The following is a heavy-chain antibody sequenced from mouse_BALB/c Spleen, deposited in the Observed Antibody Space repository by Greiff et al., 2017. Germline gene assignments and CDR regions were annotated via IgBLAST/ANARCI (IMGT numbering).Heavy chain of an antibody. CDR1: GFTFSSYT. Sequence: EVHLVESGGGLVKPGGSLKLSCAASGFTFSSYTMSWVRQTPEKRLEWVATISSGGSYTYYPDSVKGRFTISRDNAKNTLYLQMSSLKSEDTAMYYCTRDGSPAWFAYWGQGTLVTVSA. J-gene: IGHJ3*01. CDR3: TRDGSPAWFAY. V-gene: IGHV5-6-4*01. D-gene: IGHD2-2*01. CDR2: ISSGGSYT.